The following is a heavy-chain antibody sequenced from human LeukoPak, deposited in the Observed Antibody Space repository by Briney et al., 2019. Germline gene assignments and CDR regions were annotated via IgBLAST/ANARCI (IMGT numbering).Heavy chain of an antibody. CDR2: IYISGST. D-gene: IGHD3-3*01. Sequence: SETLSLTCTVSGGSISSYYGSWIRQPAGKGLEWIGRIYISGSTNYNPSLKSRVTMSVDTSRNQFSLKLSSVTAADTAVYYCARSVGGIKDYDFWSGQDGFDYWGQGTLVTVSS. CDR1: GGSISSYY. J-gene: IGHJ4*02. V-gene: IGHV4-4*07. CDR3: ARSVGGIKDYDFWSGQDGFDY.